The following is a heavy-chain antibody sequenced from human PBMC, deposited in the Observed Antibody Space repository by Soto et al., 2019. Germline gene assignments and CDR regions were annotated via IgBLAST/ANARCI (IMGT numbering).Heavy chain of an antibody. CDR1: GFTFSSYA. CDR2: ISGSGGST. CDR3: AKDAPTTVVTPDYYGMDV. V-gene: IGHV3-23*01. J-gene: IGHJ6*02. Sequence: VQLLESGGGLVQPGGSLRLSCAASGFTFSSYAMSWVRQAPGKGLEWVSAISGSGGSTYYADSVKGRFTISRDNSKNTLYLQMNSLRAEDTAVYYCAKDAPTTVVTPDYYGMDVWGQGTTVTVSS. D-gene: IGHD4-17*01.